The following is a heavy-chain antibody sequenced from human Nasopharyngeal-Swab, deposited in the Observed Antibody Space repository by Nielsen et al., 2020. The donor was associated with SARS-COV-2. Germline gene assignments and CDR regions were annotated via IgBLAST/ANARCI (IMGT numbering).Heavy chain of an antibody. J-gene: IGHJ3*02. Sequence: SETLSLTCTVSGGSISSYYWSWIRQPQGKGLEWIGYIYYSGSTNYNPSLKSRVTISVDTSRNQFSLKLSSVTAADTAVYYCARVMVVVPDAFDIWGQGTMVTVSS. CDR3: ARVMVVVPDAFDI. CDR2: IYYSGST. CDR1: GGSISSYY. D-gene: IGHD2-15*01. V-gene: IGHV4-59*01.